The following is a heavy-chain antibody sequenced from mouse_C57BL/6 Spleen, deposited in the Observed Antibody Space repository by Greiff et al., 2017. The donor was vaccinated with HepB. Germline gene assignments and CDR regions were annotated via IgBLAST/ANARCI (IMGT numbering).Heavy chain of an antibody. V-gene: IGHV1-82*01. CDR1: GYAFSSSW. Sequence: QVQLKESGPELVKPGASVKISCKASGYAFSSSWMNWVKQRPGKGLEWIGRIYPGDGDTNYNGKFKGKATLTADKSSSTAYMQLSSLTSEDSAVYFCARNWAYFDYWGQGTTLTVSS. CDR3: ARNWAYFDY. D-gene: IGHD4-1*01. CDR2: IYPGDGDT. J-gene: IGHJ2*01.